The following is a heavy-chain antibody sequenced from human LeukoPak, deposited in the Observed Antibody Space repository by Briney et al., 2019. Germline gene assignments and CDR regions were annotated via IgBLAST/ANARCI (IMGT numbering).Heavy chain of an antibody. D-gene: IGHD6-19*01. CDR1: GYSFTSYW. J-gene: IGHJ6*03. V-gene: IGHV5-51*01. CDR2: IYPGDSDT. Sequence: AGESLKISCKGSGYSFTSYWIGWVRQMPGKGLEWMGIIYPGDSDTRYSPSFQGQVTISADKSISTAYLQWSSLKASDTAMYFCARSNIAVTGLPYYYSMDVWGKGTTVTVSS. CDR3: ARSNIAVTGLPYYYSMDV.